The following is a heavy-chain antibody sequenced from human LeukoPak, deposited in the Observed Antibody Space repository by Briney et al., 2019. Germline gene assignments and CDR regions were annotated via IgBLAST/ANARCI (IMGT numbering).Heavy chain of an antibody. V-gene: IGHV3-33*01. J-gene: IGHJ3*02. CDR1: GFTFSSYG. CDR3: ARDFSPPEYSSSYYDAFDI. CDR2: IWYDGSNK. Sequence: GRSLRLSCAASGFTFSSYGMHWVRQAPGKGLEWVAVIWYDGSNKYYADSVKGRFTISRDNSKNTLYLQMNSLRAEDTAVYYCARDFSPPEYSSSYYDAFDIWGQGTMVTVSS. D-gene: IGHD6-6*01.